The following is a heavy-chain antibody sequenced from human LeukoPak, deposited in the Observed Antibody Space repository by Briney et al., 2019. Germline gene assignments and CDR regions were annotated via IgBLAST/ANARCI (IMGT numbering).Heavy chain of an antibody. D-gene: IGHD6-19*01. V-gene: IGHV4-4*07. J-gene: IGHJ4*02. CDR1: SGSISSYY. CDR3: ASHSRTTGYSSGWYPFDY. Sequence: SETLSLTCTVSSGSISSYYWSWIRQPAGKGLEWIGRIYTSGSTNYNPSLKSRVTMSVDTSKNQFSLKLSSVTAADTAVYYCASHSRTTGYSSGWYPFDYWGQGTLVTVSS. CDR2: IYTSGST.